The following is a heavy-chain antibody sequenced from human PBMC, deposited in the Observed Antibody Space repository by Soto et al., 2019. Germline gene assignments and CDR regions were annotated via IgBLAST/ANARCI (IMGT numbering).Heavy chain of an antibody. CDR3: ARVSGSYYYGMDV. J-gene: IGHJ6*02. V-gene: IGHV4-39*07. Sequence: SETLSLTCAVSGGSINSNYFWGWIRQPPGRGLEWIGSINYGGNTYYNPSLKSRVTISVDKSKNQFSLKLSSVTAADTAVYYCARVSGSYYYGMDVWGQGTTVTVSS. CDR1: GGSINSNYF. CDR2: INYGGNT. D-gene: IGHD1-26*01.